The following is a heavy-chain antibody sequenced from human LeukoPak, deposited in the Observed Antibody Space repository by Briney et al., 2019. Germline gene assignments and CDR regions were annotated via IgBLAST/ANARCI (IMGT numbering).Heavy chain of an antibody. J-gene: IGHJ4*02. V-gene: IGHV3-23*01. CDR1: GFTFSSYA. D-gene: IGHD3-22*01. CDR3: AKLPTYYYDSSGYYRYFDY. CDR2: ITGSGGST. Sequence: GGSLRLSCAGSGFTFSSYAMSWVRQAPGKGLEWVSAITGSGGSTYYADSVKGRFTISRDNSKNTLFLQMNSLRAEGTAVYYCAKLPTYYYDSSGYYRYFDYWGQGTLVTVSS.